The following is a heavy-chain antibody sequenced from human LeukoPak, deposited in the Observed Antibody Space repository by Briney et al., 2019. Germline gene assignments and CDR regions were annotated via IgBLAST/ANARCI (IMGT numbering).Heavy chain of an antibody. CDR3: ARTSTVAYFETSGYLDY. Sequence: SDTVSCKASGSAFSSHAIHWVRQAPGQGLEWMGGIIPLFGTTKFAQKFQGRVTITTDSSTSTAYMDLSSLASEDTAVYYCARTSTVAYFETSGYLDYWGQGTLVTVSS. CDR1: GSAFSSHA. D-gene: IGHD3-22*01. J-gene: IGHJ4*02. CDR2: IIPLFGTT. V-gene: IGHV1-69*05.